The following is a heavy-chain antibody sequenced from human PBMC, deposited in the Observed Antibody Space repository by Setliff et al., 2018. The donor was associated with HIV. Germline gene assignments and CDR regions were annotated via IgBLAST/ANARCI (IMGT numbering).Heavy chain of an antibody. J-gene: IGHJ6*02. CDR2: IIPMFGTG. D-gene: IGHD6-13*01. CDR3: ARVGHSSSYHYYGMDV. Sequence: SVKVSCKTSGGTFSSYGISWVRQAPGQGLEWMGGIIPMFGTGSYAQKFQGRVTITTDESRSTAYMELSSLSSEDTAVFYCARVGHSSSYHYYGMDVWGQGTTVTV. V-gene: IGHV1-69*05. CDR1: GGTFSSYG.